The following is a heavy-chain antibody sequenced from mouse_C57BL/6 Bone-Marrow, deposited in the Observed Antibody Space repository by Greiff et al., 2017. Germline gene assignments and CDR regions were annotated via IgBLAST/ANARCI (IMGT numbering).Heavy chain of an antibody. CDR2: ILPGSGST. Sequence: QVQLQQSGAELMKPGASVKLSCKATGYTFTGYWIEWVKQRPGHGLEWIGEILPGSGSTNYNEKFKGKATFTAATSSNTAYMQLSSLTTEDSAIYYCAKPLHYYGSSSYYFDYWGQGTTLTVSS. D-gene: IGHD1-1*01. CDR3: AKPLHYYGSSSYYFDY. J-gene: IGHJ2*01. V-gene: IGHV1-9*01. CDR1: GYTFTGYW.